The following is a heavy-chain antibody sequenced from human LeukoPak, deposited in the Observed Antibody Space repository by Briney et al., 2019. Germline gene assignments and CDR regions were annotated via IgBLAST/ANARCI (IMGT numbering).Heavy chain of an antibody. D-gene: IGHD3-3*01. CDR3: ARALYYDFWSGSPDDAFDI. Sequence: PGGSLRLSCAASGFTFDDYGMSWVRQAPGKGLEWVSGINGNGGSTGYADSVKGRFTISRDNAKNSLYLQMNSLRAEDTALYHCARALYYDFWSGSPDDAFDIWGQGTMVTVSS. CDR2: INGNGGST. J-gene: IGHJ3*02. V-gene: IGHV3-20*01. CDR1: GFTFDDYG.